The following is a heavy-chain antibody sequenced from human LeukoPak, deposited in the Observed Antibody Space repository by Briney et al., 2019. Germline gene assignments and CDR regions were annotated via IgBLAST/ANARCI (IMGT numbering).Heavy chain of an antibody. CDR1: GYTFTDYY. CDR3: AKGPSDFDFDY. D-gene: IGHD3/OR15-3a*01. V-gene: IGHV1-69-2*01. J-gene: IGHJ4*02. Sequence: GASVKVSCKVSGYTFTDYYMHWVQQAPGKGLEWMGLVDLEDGETIYAEKFQGRVTITADTSTDTAYMELSSLRSEDTAVYYCAKGPSDFDFDYWGQGTLVTVSS. CDR2: VDLEDGET.